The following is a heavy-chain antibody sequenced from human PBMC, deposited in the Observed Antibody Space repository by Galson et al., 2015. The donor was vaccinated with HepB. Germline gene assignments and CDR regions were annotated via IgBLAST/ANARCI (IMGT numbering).Heavy chain of an antibody. V-gene: IGHV4-30-2*01. Sequence: TLSLTCTVSGGSISGTDYSWNWIRQAPGKGLEWIGYTYETGTTHYSPSFKSRVSISVDRSKNQFSLRLTSVTAADTAVYYCARGGCHPSFFTRWFDPWGRGTLVTVTS. CDR1: GGSISGTDYS. D-gene: IGHD3-3*02. CDR3: ARGGCHPSFFTRWFDP. CDR2: TYETGTT. J-gene: IGHJ5*02.